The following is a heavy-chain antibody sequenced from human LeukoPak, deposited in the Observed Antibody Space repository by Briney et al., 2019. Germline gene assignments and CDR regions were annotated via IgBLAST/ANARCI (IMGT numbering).Heavy chain of an antibody. V-gene: IGHV3-7*03. Sequence: PGGSLRLSCAASGFTFSSYWMSWVRQAPGKGLEWVANIKQDGSEKYYVDSVKGRFTISRDNAKSSLYLQMNSLRAEDTAVYYCARERGYDYVWGSYRYGGDYFDYWGQGTLVTVSS. CDR1: GFTFSSYW. J-gene: IGHJ4*02. CDR3: ARERGYDYVWGSYRYGGDYFDY. CDR2: IKQDGSEK. D-gene: IGHD3-16*02.